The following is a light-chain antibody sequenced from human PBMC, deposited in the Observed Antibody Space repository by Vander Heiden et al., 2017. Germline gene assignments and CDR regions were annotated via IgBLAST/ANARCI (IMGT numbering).Light chain of an antibody. J-gene: IGLJ3*02. V-gene: IGLV1-44*01. Sequence: QSVLTQPPSASGTPGQRVTISCSGTSSNIGSNTVNWYQQLTGTAPKLLIYGNSQRPSGVPDRFSGSKSGTSASLAISGLQSEDEADYYCAAWDDTLKGVFGGGTKLTVL. CDR2: GNS. CDR3: AAWDDTLKGV. CDR1: SSNIGSNT.